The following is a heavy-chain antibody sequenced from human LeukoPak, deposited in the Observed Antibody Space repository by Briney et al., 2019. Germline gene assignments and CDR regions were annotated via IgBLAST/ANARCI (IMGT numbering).Heavy chain of an antibody. CDR2: INYSGIT. V-gene: IGHV4-34*01. CDR3: ARRFCSDGSCFSEDS. CDR1: GGSFSGHY. D-gene: IGHD2-15*01. J-gene: IGHJ4*02. Sequence: SETLSLTCAVYGGSFSGHYWSWIRQPPGQGQEWIGEINYSGITNSNPSLKSRLTLSVDTSKNQFSLRLSSVTAADTAVYYCARRFCSDGSCFSEDSWGQGTLVTVSS.